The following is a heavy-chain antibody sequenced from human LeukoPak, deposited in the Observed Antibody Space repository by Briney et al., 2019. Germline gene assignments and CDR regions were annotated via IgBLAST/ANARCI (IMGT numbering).Heavy chain of an antibody. CDR2: INPNRGGT. D-gene: IGHD4/OR15-4a*01. Sequence: GASVKVSCKASGYTFTGYYMHWVRQAPGQGLEWMGWINPNRGGTNYAQKFQGRVTMTRDTSISAAYMELSRLRSDDTAVYYCARGSNALTSPLYFDYWGQGTLVTVSS. CDR1: GYTFTGYY. CDR3: ARGSNALTSPLYFDY. V-gene: IGHV1-2*02. J-gene: IGHJ4*02.